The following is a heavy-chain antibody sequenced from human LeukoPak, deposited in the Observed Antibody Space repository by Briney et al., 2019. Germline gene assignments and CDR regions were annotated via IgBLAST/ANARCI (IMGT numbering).Heavy chain of an antibody. CDR3: ARDLPHPGIAVADPTY. J-gene: IGHJ4*02. V-gene: IGHV1-46*01. CDR1: GYTFTSYY. Sequence: VASVKVSCKASGYTFTSYYMHWVRQAPGQGLEWMGIINPSGGATTYAQKFQGRVTMTRDTSTSTVYMELSSLRLEDTAVYYCARDLPHPGIAVADPTYWGQGTLVTVSS. D-gene: IGHD6-19*01. CDR2: INPSGGAT.